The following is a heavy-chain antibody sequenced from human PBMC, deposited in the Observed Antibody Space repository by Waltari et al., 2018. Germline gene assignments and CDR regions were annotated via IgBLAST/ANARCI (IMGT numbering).Heavy chain of an antibody. CDR1: GFPFRSTG. Sequence: QAQLVESGGGVVQPGRSLRLSCADPGFPFRSTGLEWVRQAPGKGLEGVAIISYDGSNKYYADSVKGRFTISRDNSKNTLYLEMNSLRAEDTAVYYCAKEVYYGLDVWGRGTTVTVSS. CDR2: ISYDGSNK. J-gene: IGHJ6*02. V-gene: IGHV3-30*18. CDR3: AKEVYYGLDV.